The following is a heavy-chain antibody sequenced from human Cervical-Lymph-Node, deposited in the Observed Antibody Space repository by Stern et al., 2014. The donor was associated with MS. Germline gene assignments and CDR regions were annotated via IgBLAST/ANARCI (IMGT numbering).Heavy chain of an antibody. D-gene: IGHD3-9*01. V-gene: IGHV5-51*03. Sequence: MQLVQSGAEVKKPGESLKISCKGSGYSFTNYWIGWVRQMPGKGLEWMGIIDLGDSDTRYSPSFQGQVTISVDKSISTAYLQWSSLKASDTAMYYCARGERYYDTLTGYYRAWFDPWGQGTLVTVSS. CDR1: GYSFTNYW. CDR2: IDLGDSDT. J-gene: IGHJ5*02. CDR3: ARGERYYDTLTGYYRAWFDP.